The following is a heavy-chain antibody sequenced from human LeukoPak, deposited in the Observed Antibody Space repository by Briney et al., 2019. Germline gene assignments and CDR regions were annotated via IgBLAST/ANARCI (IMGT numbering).Heavy chain of an antibody. CDR2: ISSSGSTI. CDR3: ARDGVPDSSGYFFDY. J-gene: IGHJ4*02. D-gene: IGHD3-22*01. V-gene: IGHV3-48*03. CDR1: GFTFSSYE. Sequence: GGSLRLSCAASGFTFSSYEMNWVRQAPGKGLEWVSYISSSGSTIYYADSVKGRFTISRDNAKNSLYLQMNSLRAEDTAVYYCARDGVPDSSGYFFDYWGQGHLVTVSS.